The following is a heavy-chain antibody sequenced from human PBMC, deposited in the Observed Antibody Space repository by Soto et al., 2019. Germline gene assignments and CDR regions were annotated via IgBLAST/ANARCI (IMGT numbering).Heavy chain of an antibody. CDR1: GFTFSSYS. Sequence: GGSLRLSCAASGFTFSSYSMNWVRQAPGKGLEWVSSISSSSSYIYYADSVKGRFTISRDNAKNSLYLQMNSLRAEDTAVYYCARDPITVTRESAFDIWGQGTMVTVSS. J-gene: IGHJ3*02. CDR3: ARDPITVTRESAFDI. V-gene: IGHV3-21*01. CDR2: ISSSSSYI. D-gene: IGHD4-4*01.